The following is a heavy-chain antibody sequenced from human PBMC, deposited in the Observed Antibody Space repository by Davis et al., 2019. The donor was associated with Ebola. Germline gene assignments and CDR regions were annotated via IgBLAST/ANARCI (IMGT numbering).Heavy chain of an antibody. CDR1: GYTFTSYG. Sequence: ASVKVSCKASGYTFTSYGISWVRQTPGQGLEWMGWISAYNGNTNYAQKLQGRVTMTTDTSTSTAYMELRSLRSDDTAVYYCAKAWGVVVVAATPNWFDPWGQGTLVTVSS. CDR2: ISAYNGNT. V-gene: IGHV1-18*01. D-gene: IGHD2-15*01. J-gene: IGHJ5*02. CDR3: AKAWGVVVVAATPNWFDP.